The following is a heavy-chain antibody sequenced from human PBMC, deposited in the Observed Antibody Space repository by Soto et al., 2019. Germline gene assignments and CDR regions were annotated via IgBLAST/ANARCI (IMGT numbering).Heavy chain of an antibody. J-gene: IGHJ4*02. CDR2: IYHSGST. CDR1: GGSISSSNW. D-gene: IGHD2-8*02. V-gene: IGHV4-4*02. CDR3: ARGSTGLLDY. Sequence: SETLSLTCAVSGGSISSSNWWSWVRQPPGKGLEWIGEIYHSGSTNYNLSLKSRVTISVDNSKNQFSLKLNSVTAADTAVYYCARGSTGLLDYWGQGNLVTFSS.